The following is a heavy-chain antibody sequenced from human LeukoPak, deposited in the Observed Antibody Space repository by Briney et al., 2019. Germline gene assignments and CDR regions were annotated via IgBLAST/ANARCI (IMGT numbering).Heavy chain of an antibody. CDR2: INHNSGGT. Sequence: ASVKVSCKASGYTFTAHYLHWVRQVPGQGLEWMAWINHNSGGTKYAEKFQGRVTVTRDTSTSTAYMELSRLRSDDTAVYYCARGTDYGDYGGTWFYYYYMDVWGEGTTVTVSS. CDR3: ARGTDYGDYGGTWFYYYYMDV. V-gene: IGHV1-2*02. J-gene: IGHJ6*03. CDR1: GYTFTAHY. D-gene: IGHD4-17*01.